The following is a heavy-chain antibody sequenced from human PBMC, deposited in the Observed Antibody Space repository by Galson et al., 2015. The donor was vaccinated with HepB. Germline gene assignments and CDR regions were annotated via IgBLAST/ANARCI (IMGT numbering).Heavy chain of an antibody. CDR3: AKASPSIADSYAFDI. Sequence: CAISGDSVSSNSAAWNWIRQSPSRGLEWLGRTYYRSKWYNDYAVSVKSRITINPGTSKNQFSLQLNSVTPEDTAVYYCAKASPSIADSYAFDIWGQGTMVTVSS. V-gene: IGHV6-1*01. J-gene: IGHJ3*02. D-gene: IGHD6-6*01. CDR2: TYYRSKWYN. CDR1: GDSVSSNSAA.